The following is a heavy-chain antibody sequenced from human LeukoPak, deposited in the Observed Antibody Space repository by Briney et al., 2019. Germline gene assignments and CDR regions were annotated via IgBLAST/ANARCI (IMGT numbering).Heavy chain of an antibody. CDR3: ARDSVAVRPGWFDP. D-gene: IGHD6-6*01. Sequence: GASGKVSCKPTGYTFTTYGISWVRQAPGQGLEWMGWISVYNGDAKYAQKFQGRATMTTDTSTSTAYMELRSLRSDDTAVYYCARDSVAVRPGWFDPWGQGTLVTVSS. CDR2: ISVYNGDA. CDR1: GYTFTTYG. V-gene: IGHV1-18*01. J-gene: IGHJ5*02.